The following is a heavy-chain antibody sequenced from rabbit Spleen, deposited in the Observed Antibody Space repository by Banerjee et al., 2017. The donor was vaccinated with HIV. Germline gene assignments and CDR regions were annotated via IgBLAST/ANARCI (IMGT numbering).Heavy chain of an antibody. D-gene: IGHD1-1*01. Sequence: QEQLVESGGGLVKPEGSLTLICTATGFSFSGGYVMGWVRQAPGKGLEWIASINTFSGRGVYATWAKGRFTISRTSSTTVTLQMTSLTAADTGTYLCARDLVAVIGWNFNLWGPGTLVTVS. CDR2: INTFSGRG. V-gene: IGHV1S45*01. CDR1: GFSFSGGYV. CDR3: ARDLVAVIGWNFNL. J-gene: IGHJ4*01.